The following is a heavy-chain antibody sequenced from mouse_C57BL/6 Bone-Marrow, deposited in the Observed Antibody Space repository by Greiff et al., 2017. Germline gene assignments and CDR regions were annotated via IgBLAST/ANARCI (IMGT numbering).Heavy chain of an antibody. CDR1: GYTFTDYY. Sequence: VKLQESGAELVRPGASVKLSCKASGYTFTDYYINWVKQRPGQGLEWIARIYPGSGNTYYNEKFKGKATLTAEKSSSTAYMQLSSLTSEDSAVYCWARGPSYFDYWGQGTTLTVSS. CDR3: ARGPSYFDY. CDR2: IYPGSGNT. V-gene: IGHV1-76*01. J-gene: IGHJ2*01.